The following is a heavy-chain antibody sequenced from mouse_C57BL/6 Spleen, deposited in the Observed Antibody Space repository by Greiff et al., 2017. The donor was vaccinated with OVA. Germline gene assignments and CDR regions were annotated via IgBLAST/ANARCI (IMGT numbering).Heavy chain of an antibody. J-gene: IGHJ2*01. CDR1: GFTFSDAW. D-gene: IGHD1-1*01. Sequence: EVKVEESEGGLVQPGGSMKLSCAASGFTFSDAWMDWVRQSPEKGLEWVAEIRNKANNHETYYAESVKGRFTISRDDSKRSVYLQMNSLRAEDSGIYYCTELLFDYWGQGTTLTVSS. V-gene: IGHV6-6*01. CDR3: TELLFDY. CDR2: IRNKANNHET.